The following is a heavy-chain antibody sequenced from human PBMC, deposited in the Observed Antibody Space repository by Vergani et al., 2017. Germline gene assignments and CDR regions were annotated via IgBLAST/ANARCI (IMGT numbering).Heavy chain of an antibody. J-gene: IGHJ2*01. CDR2: NHNRGKT. D-gene: IGHD2-21*01. V-gene: IGHV4-38-2*01. CDR3: ARSQGDYWYFDL. CDR1: GYSIGSGFY. Sequence: QVRLEESGPGLVKPSETLSLTCSVSGYSIGSGFYWAWIRQSPGEGLHWLTSNHNRGKTYHTPSLKSRVSVSLDTSKNRFSLNLTSVTATDTAVYYCARSQGDYWYFDLWGPGSLVTVSS.